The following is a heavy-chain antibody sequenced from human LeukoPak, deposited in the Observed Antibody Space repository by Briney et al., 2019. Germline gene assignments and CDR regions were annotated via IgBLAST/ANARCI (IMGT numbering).Heavy chain of an antibody. Sequence: GSSVKVSCKASGGTFSSYAISWVRQAPGQGLEWMGGIIPIFGTANYAQKFQGRVTITTDESTSTAYMELSSLRSEDTAVYYCVRDRPTALIRDYYYYMDVWGKGTTVTVSS. CDR1: GGTFSSYA. J-gene: IGHJ6*03. V-gene: IGHV1-69*05. CDR3: VRDRPTALIRDYYYYMDV. CDR2: IIPIFGTA. D-gene: IGHD3-10*01.